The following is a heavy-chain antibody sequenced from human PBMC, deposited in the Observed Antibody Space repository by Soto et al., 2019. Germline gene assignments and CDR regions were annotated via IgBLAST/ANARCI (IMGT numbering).Heavy chain of an antibody. CDR2: IYYSGST. D-gene: IGHD3-16*01. CDR3: ATLLGVHVLPYYYGMDV. V-gene: IGHV4-59*01. J-gene: IGHJ6*02. CDR1: GGSISSYY. Sequence: QVQLQESGPGLVKPSETLSLTCTVSGGSISSYYWSWIRQHPGKGLEWIGYIYYSGSTNYNPSLKSRVTISVDTSKNKFSLKRSSVTAADTAVYYCATLLGVHVLPYYYGMDVWGQGTTVTVSS.